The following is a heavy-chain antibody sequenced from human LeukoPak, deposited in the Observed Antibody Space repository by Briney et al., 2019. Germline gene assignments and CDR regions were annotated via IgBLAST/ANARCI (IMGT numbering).Heavy chain of an antibody. CDR2: IIPIFGTA. J-gene: IGHJ4*02. V-gene: IGHV1-69*05. Sequence: GSSVKVSCKASGGTFSSYAISWVRQAPGQGLEWMGGIIPIFGTANYAQNLQDRVTMTTDASTSTVYMELRSLGSDDTAVYYCARDYRGSESPSIYWGQGTLVTVSS. CDR1: GGTFSSYA. D-gene: IGHD3-10*01. CDR3: ARDYRGSESPSIY.